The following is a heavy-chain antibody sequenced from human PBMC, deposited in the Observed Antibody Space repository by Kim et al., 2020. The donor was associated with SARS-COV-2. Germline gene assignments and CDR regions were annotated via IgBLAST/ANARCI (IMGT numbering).Heavy chain of an antibody. D-gene: IGHD2-2*02. Sequence: GGSLRLSCSASGFTFSSYAMHWVRQAPGKGLEYVSAISSNGGRTYYADSVKGRFTISRDNSKNTLYLQMSSLRAEDTAVYYCVKLGAPSYTHYYYGMDVWGQGTTVTVSS. CDR2: ISSNGGRT. J-gene: IGHJ6*02. V-gene: IGHV3-64D*06. CDR1: GFTFSSYA. CDR3: VKLGAPSYTHYYYGMDV.